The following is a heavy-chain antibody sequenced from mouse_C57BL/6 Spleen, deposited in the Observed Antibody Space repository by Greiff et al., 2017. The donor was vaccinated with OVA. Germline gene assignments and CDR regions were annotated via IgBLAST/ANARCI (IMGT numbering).Heavy chain of an antibody. Sequence: EVHLVESGGGLVQPGGSLKLSCAASGFTFSDYYMYWVRQTPEKRLEWVAYISNGGGSTYYPDTVKGRFTISRDNAKNTRYLQMSRLKSEDTAMYYCARQGDSWVFDYWGQGTTLTVSS. CDR2: ISNGGGST. V-gene: IGHV5-12*01. D-gene: IGHD3-2*01. CDR3: ARQGDSWVFDY. CDR1: GFTFSDYY. J-gene: IGHJ2*01.